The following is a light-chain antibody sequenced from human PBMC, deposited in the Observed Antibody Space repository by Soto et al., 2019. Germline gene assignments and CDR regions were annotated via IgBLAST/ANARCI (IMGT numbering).Light chain of an antibody. Sequence: VMTHSPLSLPVTLVHPASISCRSSQILVFSDGNTYLSWFQQRPGQSPRRLIYQVYSRDSGVPDRFSGSGSGADFTLRISRVEAEDLGVYYCMKAAHWPWTFGQGTKVDIK. CDR2: QVY. CDR3: MKAAHWPWT. CDR1: QILVFSDGNTY. J-gene: IGKJ1*01. V-gene: IGKV2-30*01.